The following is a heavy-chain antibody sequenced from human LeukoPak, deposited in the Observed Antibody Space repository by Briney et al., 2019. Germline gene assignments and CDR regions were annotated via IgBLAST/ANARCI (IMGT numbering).Heavy chain of an antibody. J-gene: IGHJ4*02. Sequence: GASVKVSCKASGYTFTGYYMHWVRQVPGQGLEWMGWINPNSGGTNYAQKFQGRVTMTRDTSISTAYMELSRLRSDDTAVYYCARDDYGDYGGDYWGQGTLVTVSS. CDR1: GYTFTGYY. CDR3: ARDDYGDYGGDY. V-gene: IGHV1-2*02. D-gene: IGHD4-17*01. CDR2: INPNSGGT.